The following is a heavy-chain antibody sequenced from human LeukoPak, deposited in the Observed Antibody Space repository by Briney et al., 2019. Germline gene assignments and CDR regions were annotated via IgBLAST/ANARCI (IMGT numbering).Heavy chain of an antibody. V-gene: IGHV3-21*01. J-gene: IGHJ3*01. Sequence: GGSLRLSCAASGFTFSSYSMNWVRQAQGKGLEWVSSISSSSSYIYYADSVKGRFTISRDNAKNSLYLQMDSLRAEDTAVYYCARPILMWFGESRCGAFYFWGQGIIVAVSS. CDR3: ARPILMWFGESRCGAFYF. CDR2: ISSSSSYI. CDR1: GFTFSSYS. D-gene: IGHD3-10*01.